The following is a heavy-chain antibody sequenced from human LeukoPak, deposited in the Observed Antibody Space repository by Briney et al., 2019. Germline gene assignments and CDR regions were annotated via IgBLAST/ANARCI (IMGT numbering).Heavy chain of an antibody. J-gene: IGHJ3*02. CDR3: ARHPSYGARAFNI. V-gene: IGHV4-59*08. Sequence: PSETLSLTCTVSGGSISSYYWSWIRQPPGKGLEWIGYIYYSGSTNYNPSLKSRVTISVDTSKNQFSLKLSSVTAADTAVYYCARHPSYGARAFNIWGQGTMVTVSS. CDR2: IYYSGST. CDR1: GGSISSYY. D-gene: IGHD4/OR15-4a*01.